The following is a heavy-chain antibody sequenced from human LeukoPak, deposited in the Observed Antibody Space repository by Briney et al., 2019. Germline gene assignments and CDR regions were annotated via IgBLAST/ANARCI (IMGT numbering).Heavy chain of an antibody. CDR1: GFTFSSSW. J-gene: IGHJ4*02. D-gene: IGHD2/OR15-2a*01. CDR3: ARESLNTLIDY. V-gene: IGHV3-7*01. Sequence: PGGSLRLSCTASGFTFSSSWMNWVRQAPGKGLEWVANIKDNGREKYYLDSVKGRFTISRDNAKNSLYLQMNSLRAEDTAVYYCARESLNTLIDYWGQGTLVTVSS. CDR2: IKDNGREK.